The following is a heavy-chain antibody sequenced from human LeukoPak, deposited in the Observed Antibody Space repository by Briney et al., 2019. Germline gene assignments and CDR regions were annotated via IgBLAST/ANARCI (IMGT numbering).Heavy chain of an antibody. D-gene: IGHD5-12*01. J-gene: IGHJ5*02. Sequence: SVKASCKASGGTFSSYAISWVRQAPGQGLEWMGGIIPIFGTANYAQKFQGRVTITTDESTSTAYMELSSLRSEDTAVYYCARGESGLNWFDPWGQGTLVTVSS. V-gene: IGHV1-69*05. CDR1: GGTFSSYA. CDR2: IIPIFGTA. CDR3: ARGESGLNWFDP.